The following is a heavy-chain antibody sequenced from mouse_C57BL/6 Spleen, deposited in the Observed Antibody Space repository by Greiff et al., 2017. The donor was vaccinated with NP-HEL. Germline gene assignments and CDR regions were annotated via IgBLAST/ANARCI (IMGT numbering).Heavy chain of an antibody. CDR2: ICWVDVK. CDR1: LFSLRSFGLG. Sequence: QVTLTASVPGILPPSHTLSLTCSFSLFSLRSFGLGFFCILQPSGLCLVWLAHICWVDVKYYNPALKSRITISKDTSKNQVFLKIANVDTADTATYYCARIAGEDYAMDYWGQGTSVTVSS. J-gene: IGHJ4*01. CDR3: ARIAGEDYAMDY. V-gene: IGHV8-8*01. D-gene: IGHD4-1*01.